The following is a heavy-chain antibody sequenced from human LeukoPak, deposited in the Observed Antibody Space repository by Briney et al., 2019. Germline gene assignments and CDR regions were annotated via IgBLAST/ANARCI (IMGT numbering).Heavy chain of an antibody. CDR3: ASSTQASNYGGY. CDR1: GGSFSGYY. CDR2: IHHSGST. V-gene: IGHV4-34*01. Sequence: AETLSLTCAVYGGSFSGYYWSWIRQPPGKGLEWIGEIHHSGSTNYNPSLKSRVTISVDTSKNQFSLKLSSVTAADTAVYYCASSTQASNYGGYWGQGTLVPVSS. J-gene: IGHJ4*02. D-gene: IGHD4-11*01.